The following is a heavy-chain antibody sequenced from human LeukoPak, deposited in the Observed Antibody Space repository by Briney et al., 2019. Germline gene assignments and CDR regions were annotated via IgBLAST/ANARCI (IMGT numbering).Heavy chain of an antibody. D-gene: IGHD1-26*01. J-gene: IGHJ3*02. V-gene: IGHV1-2*02. CDR3: ARDPSGSYYPRSAFDI. CDR1: GYTFTGYC. CDR2: INPNSGGT. Sequence: GASVKVSCKASGYTFTGYCMHWVRQAPGQGLEWMGWINPNSGGTNYAQKFQGRVTMTRDTSISTAYMELSRLRSDDTAVYYRARDPSGSYYPRSAFDIWGQGTMVTVSS.